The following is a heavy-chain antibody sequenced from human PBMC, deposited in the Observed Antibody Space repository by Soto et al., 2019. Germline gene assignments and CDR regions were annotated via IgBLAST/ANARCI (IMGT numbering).Heavy chain of an antibody. CDR1: GFTFSSYG. V-gene: IGHV3-30*18. CDR2: ITYDGSNK. CDR3: AKDGGRGLDY. J-gene: IGHJ4*02. Sequence: QVQLVESGGDVVQPGRSLRLSCAASGFTFSSYGMHWLRQAPGKGLEWVAVITYDGSNKYYAEYVKGRFTISRDNSKNTLYLQMNSLRAEDTAVYYCAKDGGRGLDYGGQGTLVTVSS. D-gene: IGHD3-10*01.